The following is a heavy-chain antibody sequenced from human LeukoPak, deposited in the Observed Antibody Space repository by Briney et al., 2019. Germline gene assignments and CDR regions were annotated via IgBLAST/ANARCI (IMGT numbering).Heavy chain of an antibody. V-gene: IGHV1-2*02. Sequence: GASVKVSCKASGYTFSDYHIHWLRQAPGQGLEWMGWSNPSSGGTNYAEKFHGRVTMTRDTSTNTAYMELSRLRPDDTAVYFCTRVRALAAAGTGARYFQDWGQGTLVTVSS. CDR3: TRVRALAAAGTGARYFQD. CDR2: SNPSSGGT. J-gene: IGHJ1*01. CDR1: GYTFSDYH. D-gene: IGHD6-13*01.